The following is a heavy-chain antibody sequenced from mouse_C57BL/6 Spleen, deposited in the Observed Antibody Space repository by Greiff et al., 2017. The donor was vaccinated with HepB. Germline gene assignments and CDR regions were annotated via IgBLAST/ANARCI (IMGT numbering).Heavy chain of an antibody. V-gene: IGHV1-15*01. Sequence: QVQLQQSGAELVRPGASVTLSCKASGYTFTDYDMHWVKQTPVHGLEWIGAIDPETGGTAYNQKFKGKAILTADKSSSTAYMELRSLTSEDSAVYYCTRKMDYWGQGTSVTVSS. J-gene: IGHJ4*01. CDR2: IDPETGGT. CDR3: TRKMDY. CDR1: GYTFTDYD.